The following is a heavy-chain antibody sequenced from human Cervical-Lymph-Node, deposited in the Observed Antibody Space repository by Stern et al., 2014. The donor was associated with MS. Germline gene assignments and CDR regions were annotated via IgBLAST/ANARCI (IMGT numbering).Heavy chain of an antibody. CDR3: VRSDCSGGSCYGRFDP. J-gene: IGHJ5*02. CDR2: ISGDGRSI. Sequence: EVQLVESGGGLVQPGGSLRLSCSASGFTFSSYWMHWVRQTPGKGLVWVSHISGDGRSISYADSVKGRFTISRDNSRTTLYLQMNSLRAEDTAVYYCVRSDCSGGSCYGRFDPWGQGTLVTVSS. CDR1: GFTFSSYW. V-gene: IGHV3-74*02. D-gene: IGHD2-15*01.